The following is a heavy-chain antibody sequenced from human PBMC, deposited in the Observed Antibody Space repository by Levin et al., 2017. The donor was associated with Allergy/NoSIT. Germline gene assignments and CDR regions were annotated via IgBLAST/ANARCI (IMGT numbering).Heavy chain of an antibody. Sequence: SVKVSCKASGGTFSSYAISWVRQAPGQGLEWMGGIIPIFGTANYAQKFQGRVTITADESTSTAYMELSSLRSEDTAVYYCARVSGHAAMKGYFDYWGQGTLVTVSS. CDR2: IIPIFGTA. V-gene: IGHV1-69*13. D-gene: IGHD2-2*01. CDR1: GGTFSSYA. J-gene: IGHJ4*02. CDR3: ARVSGHAAMKGYFDY.